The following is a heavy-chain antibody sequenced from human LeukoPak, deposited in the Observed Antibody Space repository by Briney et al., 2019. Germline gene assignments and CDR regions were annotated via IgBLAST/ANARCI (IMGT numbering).Heavy chain of an antibody. CDR1: GGSISSYY. J-gene: IGHJ4*02. D-gene: IGHD6-13*01. Sequence: SETLSLTCTVSGGSISSYYWSWIRRPPGKGLEWIGYISYSGSTDYNPSLKSRVTISVDTSKNQFSLNLSSVTAADTAVYYCASAGYSSSWGSFDYWGQGTLVTVSS. CDR2: ISYSGST. CDR3: ASAGYSSSWGSFDY. V-gene: IGHV4-59*01.